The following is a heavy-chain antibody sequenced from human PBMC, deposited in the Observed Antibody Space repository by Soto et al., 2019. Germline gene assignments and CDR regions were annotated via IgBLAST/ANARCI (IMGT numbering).Heavy chain of an antibody. CDR3: AKRERWPTSGPY. CDR2: ISGSGDNT. Sequence: EVQLLESGGGLVQPGGSLRLSCAASGFTFSSYSMTWVRQAPGKGLEWVSDISGSGDNTYYADSVKGRFTISRDNSKNTRDLQMNSLRAEDTALYYCAKRERWPTSGPYWGQGTLVSFS. CDR1: GFTFSSYS. V-gene: IGHV3-23*01. J-gene: IGHJ4*02. D-gene: IGHD1-1*01.